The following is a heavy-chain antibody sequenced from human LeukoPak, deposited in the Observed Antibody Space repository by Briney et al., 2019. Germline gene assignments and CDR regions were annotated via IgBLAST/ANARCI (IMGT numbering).Heavy chain of an antibody. J-gene: IGHJ3*02. Sequence: SVKVSCKASGGTFSSYAISWARQAPGQGLEWMGRIIPIFGTANYAQKFQGRVTITTDESTSTAYMELSSLRSEDTAVYYCARAGVNDYGGKSLAFDIWGQGTMVTVSS. CDR2: IIPIFGTA. CDR1: GGTFSSYA. CDR3: ARAGVNDYGGKSLAFDI. D-gene: IGHD4-23*01. V-gene: IGHV1-69*05.